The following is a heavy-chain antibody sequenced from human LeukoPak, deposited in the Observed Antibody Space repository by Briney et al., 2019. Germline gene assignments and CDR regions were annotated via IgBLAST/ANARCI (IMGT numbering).Heavy chain of an antibody. D-gene: IGHD2-2*02. CDR3: GRGRYCSSTSCYTPYYYYYYGMDV. CDR2: INHSGST. Sequence: SETLSLTCAVYGGSFSGYYWSWIRQPPGKGLEWIGEINHSGSTNYNPSLKSRVTISVDTSKNQFSLKLSSVTAADTAVYYCGRGRYCSSTSCYTPYYYYYYGMDVWGQGTTVTVSS. CDR1: GGSFSGYY. V-gene: IGHV4-34*01. J-gene: IGHJ6*02.